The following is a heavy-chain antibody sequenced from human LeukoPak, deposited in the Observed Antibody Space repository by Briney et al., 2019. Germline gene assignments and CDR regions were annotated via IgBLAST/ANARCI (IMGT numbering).Heavy chain of an antibody. J-gene: IGHJ5*02. CDR2: IYPADSDT. CDR3: ARLLSGRYYYNYFDP. CDR1: GYTFATSW. V-gene: IGHV5-51*01. D-gene: IGHD1-26*01. Sequence: GESLKISCKASGYTFATSWIGWVRQMPGKGLEWMWIIYPADSDTRYSPSLQGQVTISADKSISTAYLQWNSLKASDTAMYYCARLLSGRYYYNYFDPWGQGTLVTVSS.